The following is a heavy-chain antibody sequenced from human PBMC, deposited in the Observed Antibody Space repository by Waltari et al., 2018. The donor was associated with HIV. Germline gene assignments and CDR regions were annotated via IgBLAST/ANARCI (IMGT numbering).Heavy chain of an antibody. CDR1: GGPFSGYY. CDR3: ASAGIVVVPAAMQIDAFDI. CDR2: INHSGST. J-gene: IGHJ3*02. D-gene: IGHD2-2*01. V-gene: IGHV4-34*01. Sequence: QVQLQQWGAGLLQPSETLSLTCAVFGGPFSGYYWSWLRQPPGKGLEGIGEINHSGSTNYNPSLKSRVTISVDTSKNQFSLKLSSVTAADTAVYYCASAGIVVVPAAMQIDAFDIWGQGTMVTVSS.